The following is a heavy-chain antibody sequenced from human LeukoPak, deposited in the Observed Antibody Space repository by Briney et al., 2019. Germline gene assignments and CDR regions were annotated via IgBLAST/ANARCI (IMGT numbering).Heavy chain of an antibody. CDR3: ARETTTVTTPFDP. V-gene: IGHV4-59*01. Sequence: SETLSLTCTVSGGSISSYYWSWIRQPPGKGLEWIGYIYYSGSTNYNPSLKSRVTISVDTSKNQFSLKLSSVTAADTAVYYCARETTTVTTPFDPWGQGTLVTVSS. CDR2: IYYSGST. D-gene: IGHD4-11*01. CDR1: GGSISSYY. J-gene: IGHJ5*02.